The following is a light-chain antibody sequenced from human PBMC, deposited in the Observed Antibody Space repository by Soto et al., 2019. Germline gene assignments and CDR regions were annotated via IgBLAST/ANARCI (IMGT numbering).Light chain of an antibody. CDR3: QQYNSFALT. CDR1: RDISTW. V-gene: IGKV1D-16*01. CDR2: DAS. Sequence: DIQMTQSPSSLSASVGDGVTITCRASRDISTWLAWYQQKPETAPKXLIYDASSLESGVPSRFSGSGSGTELTITISSLQPDDFETYYCQQYNSFALTFGGGTKVDIK. J-gene: IGKJ4*01.